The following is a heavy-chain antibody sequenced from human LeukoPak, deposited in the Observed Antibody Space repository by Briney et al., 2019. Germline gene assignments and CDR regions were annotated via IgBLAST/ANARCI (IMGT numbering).Heavy chain of an antibody. D-gene: IGHD3-9*01. V-gene: IGHV4-59*08. J-gene: IGHJ4*02. CDR3: ARHVLTAGSID. CDR1: GGSISNHY. Sequence: KASETLSLTSTISGGSISNHYWSWIRQPPGKGLEWIAYMYNSESTKYSPSLKSRVTISVDTSKKQFSLKLRSVTAADTALYYCARHVLTAGSIDWGQGTLVTVSS. CDR2: MYNSEST.